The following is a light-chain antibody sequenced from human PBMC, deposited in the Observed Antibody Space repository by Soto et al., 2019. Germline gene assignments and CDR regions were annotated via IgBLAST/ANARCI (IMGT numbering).Light chain of an antibody. J-gene: IGLJ1*01. CDR3: SSYTSSSTRV. V-gene: IGLV2-14*01. Sequence: QSALTQPASVSGSPGQSITISCTGTSSDVGVYNYVSWYQQHPGKAPKLMIYDVSNRPSVVSNRFSGSKSANTASLTISGLQAADEADYYCSSYTSSSTRVFGPGTKLTVL. CDR1: SSDVGVYNY. CDR2: DVS.